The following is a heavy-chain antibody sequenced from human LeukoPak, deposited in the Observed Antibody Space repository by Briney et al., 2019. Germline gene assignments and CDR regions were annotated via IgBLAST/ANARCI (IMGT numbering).Heavy chain of an antibody. D-gene: IGHD3-10*01. J-gene: IGHJ4*02. CDR2: IRSKAYGGTT. CDR1: GFTFSSYA. V-gene: IGHV3-49*03. Sequence: GGSLRLSCAASGFTFSSYAMSWFRQAPGKGLEWVGFIRSKAYGGTTEYAASVKGRFTISRDDSRSIAYLQMNSLKTEDTAVYYCTRVLPAQLLWFGESPDYWGQGTLVTVSS. CDR3: TRVLPAQLLWFGESPDY.